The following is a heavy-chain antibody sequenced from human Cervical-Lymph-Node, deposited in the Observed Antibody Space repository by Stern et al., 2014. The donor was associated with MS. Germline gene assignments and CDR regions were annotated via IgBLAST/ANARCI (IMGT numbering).Heavy chain of an antibody. J-gene: IGHJ4*02. Sequence: VQLVESGGGVVQPGRSLRLSCAASGFTFSSDGMHWVRQAPGKGLEWVALIWYDGSNKYYATSVKGRFTIARDNSKNTLYLQMNSLRAEDTAVYYCARETRGASGRFDYWGQGALVTVSS. CDR2: IWYDGSNK. V-gene: IGHV3-33*01. D-gene: IGHD3-10*01. CDR1: GFTFSSDG. CDR3: ARETRGASGRFDY.